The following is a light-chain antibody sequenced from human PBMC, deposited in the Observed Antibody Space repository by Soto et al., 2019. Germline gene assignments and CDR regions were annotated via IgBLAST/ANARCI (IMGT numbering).Light chain of an antibody. V-gene: IGKV3-11*01. CDR1: QSVSSY. CDR3: QQRSNWPIYT. CDR2: DAF. Sequence: EIVLTQYPATLSLSPGERATLSCRASQSVSSYLAWYQQKPGQAPRLLIYDAFNRATGIPARFSGSGSGTDFTLTISSLEPEDFAVYYCQQRSNWPIYTFGQGTKLEI. J-gene: IGKJ2*01.